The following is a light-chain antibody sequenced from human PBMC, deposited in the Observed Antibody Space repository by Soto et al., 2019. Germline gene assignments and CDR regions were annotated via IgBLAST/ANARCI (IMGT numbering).Light chain of an antibody. V-gene: IGLV2-11*01. Sequence: QSALTQPRSVSGYPGQSVTISCTGTSSDVGGYKSVSWYQQHPGKAPKFMIYDVSERPSGVPDRFSGSKSGNTASLTISGLQAEDEADYYCCSYAGSYSYVFGTGTKLTVL. J-gene: IGLJ1*01. CDR3: CSYAGSYSYV. CDR1: SSDVGGYKS. CDR2: DVS.